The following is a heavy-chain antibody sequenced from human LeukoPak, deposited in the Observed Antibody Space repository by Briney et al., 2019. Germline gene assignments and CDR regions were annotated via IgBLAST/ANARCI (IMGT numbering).Heavy chain of an antibody. J-gene: IGHJ2*01. CDR2: IYTSGST. V-gene: IGHV4-4*07. D-gene: IGHD3-10*01. CDR3: ASYAGFGVYWYFDL. Sequence: SETLSLTCTVSGGSISSYYWSWIRQPAGKGLEWIGRIYTSGSTNYNPSLKSRVTMSVDTSKNQFSLKLSSVTAADTAVYYCASYAGFGVYWYFDLWGRGTLVTVSS. CDR1: GGSISSYY.